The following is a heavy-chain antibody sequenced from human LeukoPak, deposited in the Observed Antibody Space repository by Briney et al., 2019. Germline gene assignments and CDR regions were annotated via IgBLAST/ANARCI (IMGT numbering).Heavy chain of an antibody. CDR2: IIPMFGTA. CDR1: GGTFSSYV. Sequence: ASVKVSCKASGGTFSSYVITWVRQAPGQGLEWMGGIIPMFGTADYAQKFQGRVTITADESTSTAYMQLSSLRSEDTAVYYCARGAYSSGSYYFDHWGQRTLVTVSS. D-gene: IGHD6-19*01. V-gene: IGHV1-69*13. J-gene: IGHJ4*02. CDR3: ARGAYSSGSYYFDH.